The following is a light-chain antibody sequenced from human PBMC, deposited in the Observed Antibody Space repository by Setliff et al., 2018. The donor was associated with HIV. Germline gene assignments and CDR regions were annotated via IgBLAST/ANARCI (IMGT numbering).Light chain of an antibody. Sequence: QSALAQPASVSGSPGQSITISCSGTSSDIGGYDVVSWYQQYPGKVPRLIMYEVTKRPSGVSDRFSGSKSGNSASLTISGLQAEDEADYYCCSYAGKSNVLFGGGTQLTVL. J-gene: IGLJ2*01. CDR1: SSDIGGYDV. CDR2: EVT. CDR3: CSYAGKSNVL. V-gene: IGLV2-23*02.